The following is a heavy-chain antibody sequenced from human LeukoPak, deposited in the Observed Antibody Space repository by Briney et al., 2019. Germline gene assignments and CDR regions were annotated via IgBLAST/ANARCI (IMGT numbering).Heavy chain of an antibody. D-gene: IGHD6-19*01. J-gene: IGHJ4*02. Sequence: GGSLRLSCAASGFTFSSYGMHWVRQAPGKGLEWVAFIRYDGSNKYYADSVKGRFTISRDNSKNTLYLQMNSLRAEDTAVYYCAKGTPMGSSGWYAVDYWGQGTLVTVSS. V-gene: IGHV3-30*02. CDR1: GFTFSSYG. CDR3: AKGTPMGSSGWYAVDY. CDR2: IRYDGSNK.